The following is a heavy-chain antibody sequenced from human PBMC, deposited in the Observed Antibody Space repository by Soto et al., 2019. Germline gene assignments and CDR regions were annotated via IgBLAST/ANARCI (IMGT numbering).Heavy chain of an antibody. J-gene: IGHJ4*02. CDR3: AKDEDFGPFDY. D-gene: IGHD3-16*01. V-gene: IGHV3-30*18. Sequence: PGGSLRLSCAASGFSFSKYAIHWVRQAPGKGLEWVAVISYDGSDKYCADSVRGRFTLSRDNPKNTVYMQMDRLRPEDAAVYYCAKDEDFGPFDYWGQGTLVTVSS. CDR1: GFSFSKYA. CDR2: ISYDGSDK.